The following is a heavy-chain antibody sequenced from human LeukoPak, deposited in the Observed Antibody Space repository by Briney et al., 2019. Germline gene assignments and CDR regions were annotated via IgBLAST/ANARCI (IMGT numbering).Heavy chain of an antibody. CDR2: ARGSPYGATT. CDR1: GFIFRDFA. CDR3: TRGKDGGNPYYYDY. D-gene: IGHD4-23*01. J-gene: IGHJ4*02. V-gene: IGHV3-49*04. Sequence: GGSLRLSCTTSGFIFRDFAMTWVRQAPGKGLEWVGFARGSPYGATTEYAASVKGGFTISRDDSKSIAYLQMNSLKTEDTGVYYCTRGKDGGNPYYYDYWGQGTLVIVSS.